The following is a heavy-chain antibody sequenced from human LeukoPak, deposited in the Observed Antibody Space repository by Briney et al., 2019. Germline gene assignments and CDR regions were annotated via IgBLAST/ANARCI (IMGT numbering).Heavy chain of an antibody. D-gene: IGHD1-26*01. J-gene: IGHJ5*02. CDR1: GGSISSGDYY. CDR2: IYYSGST. CDR3: ARAVLGINWFDP. Sequence: SQTLSLTCTVSGGSISSGDYYWSWIRQPPGKGLEWIGYIYYSGSTYYNPSLKSRVTISVDTSKNQFSLKLSSVTAADTAVYYCARAVLGINWFDPWGQGTPVTVSS. V-gene: IGHV4-30-4*08.